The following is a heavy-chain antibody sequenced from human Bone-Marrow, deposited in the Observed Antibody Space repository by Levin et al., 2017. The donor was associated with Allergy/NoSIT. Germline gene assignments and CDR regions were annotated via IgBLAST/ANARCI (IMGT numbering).Heavy chain of an antibody. J-gene: IGHJ6*02. CDR2: INPSGGST. CDR1: GYTFTSYY. CDR3: AREQLRFLEWLSIYYYYYGMDV. Sequence: ASVKVSCKASGYTFTSYYMHWVRQAPGQGLEWMGIINPSGGSTSYAQKFQGRVTMTRDTSTSTVYMELSSLRSEDTAVYYCAREQLRFLEWLSIYYYYYGMDVWGQGTTVTVSS. V-gene: IGHV1-46*03. D-gene: IGHD3-3*01.